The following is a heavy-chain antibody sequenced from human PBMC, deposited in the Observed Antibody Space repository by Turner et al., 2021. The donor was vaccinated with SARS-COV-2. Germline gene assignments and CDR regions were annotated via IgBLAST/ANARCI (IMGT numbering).Heavy chain of an antibody. CDR1: GGTFSSYA. D-gene: IGHD5-12*01. CDR3: AWYSGYDGGGHYFDY. J-gene: IGHJ4*02. Sequence: QVQLVQSGAEVKKPGSAVKVSCKASGGTFSSYAISWVRQAPGQGLEGMGGIILIVGTANEAQKFQGRVTITADESTSTAYMELSSLRSEDTAVYYCAWYSGYDGGGHYFDYWGQGTLVTVSS. CDR2: IILIVGTA. V-gene: IGHV1-69*01.